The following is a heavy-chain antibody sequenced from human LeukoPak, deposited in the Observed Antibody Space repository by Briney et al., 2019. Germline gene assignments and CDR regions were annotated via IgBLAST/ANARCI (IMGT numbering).Heavy chain of an antibody. J-gene: IGHJ3*01. CDR3: ARDRGPLGYYDSSGYDF. V-gene: IGHV4-31*03. CDR1: GGSISSGGYY. CDR2: IYYSGST. D-gene: IGHD3-22*01. Sequence: SQTLSLTCTVTGGSISSGGYYWSWIRQHPGKGLEWIGYIYYSGSTYYNPSLKSRVTISVDTSKNQFSLKLSSVTAADTAVYSCARDRGPLGYYDSSGYDFWGQGTMVTVSS.